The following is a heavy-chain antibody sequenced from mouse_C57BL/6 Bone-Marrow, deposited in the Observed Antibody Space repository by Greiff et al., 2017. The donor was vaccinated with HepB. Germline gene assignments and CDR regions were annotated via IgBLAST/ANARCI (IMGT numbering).Heavy chain of an antibody. CDR2: ISSGSSTI. Sequence: DVKLVESGGGLVKPGGSLKLSCAASGFTFSDYGMHWVRQAPEKGLEWVAYISSGSSTIYYADTVKGRFTISRDNAKNTLFLQMTSLRSEDTAMYYCARDPYYDGSSPQYFDVWGTGTTVTVSS. CDR3: ARDPYYDGSSPQYFDV. V-gene: IGHV5-17*01. D-gene: IGHD1-1*01. CDR1: GFTFSDYG. J-gene: IGHJ1*03.